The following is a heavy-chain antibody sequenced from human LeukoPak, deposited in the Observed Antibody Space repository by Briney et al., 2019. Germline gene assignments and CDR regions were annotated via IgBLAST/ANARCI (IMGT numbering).Heavy chain of an antibody. J-gene: IGHJ4*02. CDR1: GFPFSDYS. D-gene: IGHD1-1*01. Sequence: QSGGSLRLSCTASGFPFSDYSMNWVRQAPGKGLEWISYIGISSGNTKYADSVKGQFTISADNARNSLYLQMNSLRVEDTAVYYCARDHNYAFDNWGQGTLVSVSS. CDR2: IGISSGNT. CDR3: ARDHNYAFDN. V-gene: IGHV3-48*04.